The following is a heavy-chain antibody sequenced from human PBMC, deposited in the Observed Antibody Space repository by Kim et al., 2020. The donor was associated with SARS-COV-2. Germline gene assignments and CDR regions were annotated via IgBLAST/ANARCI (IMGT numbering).Heavy chain of an antibody. Sequence: ASVKVSCKASGYSFKNYGISWVRQAPGQGFEWMGWISAYYGNTNYAQKFQDRVTMTTDTSTSTGYMEIRSLRSDDTALYYCARDGYCNGGSCPRGSGWFDPWGQGTLVTVSS. D-gene: IGHD2-15*01. CDR3: ARDGYCNGGSCPRGSGWFDP. V-gene: IGHV1-18*01. CDR1: GYSFKNYG. CDR2: ISAYYGNT. J-gene: IGHJ5*02.